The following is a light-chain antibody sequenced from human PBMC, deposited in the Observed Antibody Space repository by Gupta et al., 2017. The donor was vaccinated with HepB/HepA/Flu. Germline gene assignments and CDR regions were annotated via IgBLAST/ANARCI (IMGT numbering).Light chain of an antibody. V-gene: IGKV3-11*01. CDR2: DAS. CDR1: QSVSSY. J-gene: IGKJ4*01. Sequence: EIVLTLSPATLSLSPGERATLSCRGSQSVSSYLAGYQQKPGQAPRPLIYDASNRATGIPARWSGSGSGTEFTLTISSLEPEDVAVDYCQQRSNGRPLTFGGGTKVEIK. CDR3: QQRSNGRPLT.